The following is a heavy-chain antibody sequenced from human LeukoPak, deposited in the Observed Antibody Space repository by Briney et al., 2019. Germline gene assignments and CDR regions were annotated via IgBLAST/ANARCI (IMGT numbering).Heavy chain of an antibody. CDR3: ARDRVVATTEPPYYYYYYGMDV. J-gene: IGHJ6*02. CDR2: INPSGGST. V-gene: IGHV1-46*01. D-gene: IGHD5-12*01. CDR1: GYTFTSYY. Sequence: ASVKVSRKASGYTFTSYYMHWVRQAPGQGLEWMGIINPSGGSTSYAQKFQGRVTMTRDTSTSTVYMELSSLRSEDTAVYYCARDRVVATTEPPYYYYYYGMDVWGQGTTVTVS.